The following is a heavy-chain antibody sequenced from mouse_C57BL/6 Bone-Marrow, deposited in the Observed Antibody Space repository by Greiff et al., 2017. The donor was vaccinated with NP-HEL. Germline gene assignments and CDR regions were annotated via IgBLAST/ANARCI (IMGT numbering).Heavy chain of an antibody. J-gene: IGHJ2*01. D-gene: IGHD1-1*01. V-gene: IGHV1-81*01. CDR2: IYPRSGNT. CDR1: GYTFTSYG. Sequence: VQLQQSGAELARPGAPVKLSCKASGYTFTSYGISWVEQRTGQGLEWIGEIYPRSGNTYHNEKFKGKATLTADKTSSTAYMELRSLTSEDSAVYFCARGGDYGRYCDYGGQGTTLTVSS. CDR3: ARGGDYGRYCDY.